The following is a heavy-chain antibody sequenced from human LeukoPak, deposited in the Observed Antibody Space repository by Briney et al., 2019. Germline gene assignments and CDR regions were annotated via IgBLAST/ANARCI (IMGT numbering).Heavy chain of an antibody. V-gene: IGHV1-2*02. CDR2: INPNSGGT. CDR1: GYTFTGYY. J-gene: IGHJ4*02. Sequence: GASVKVSCKASGYTFTGYYMHWVRQAPGQGLEWMGWINPNSGGTNYAQEFQGRVTMTRDTSISTAYMELSRLRSDDTAVYYCARGLSDYDFWSGFLGGWGQGTLVTVSS. CDR3: ARGLSDYDFWSGFLGG. D-gene: IGHD3-3*01.